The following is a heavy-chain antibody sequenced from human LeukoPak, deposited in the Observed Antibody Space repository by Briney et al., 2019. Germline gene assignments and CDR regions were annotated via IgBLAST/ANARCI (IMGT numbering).Heavy chain of an antibody. J-gene: IGHJ4*02. CDR1: GFTFSNYC. V-gene: IGHV3-7*01. D-gene: IGHD3-10*01. CDR3: ARETWWENRKAWFGKLDY. Sequence: GGSLRLSCAASGFTFSNYCMSWVRQAPGEGLEWVAFIRQDGDSKYYVDSVKGRFIISRDNAKNSLYLEMNSLTVEDTAVYYGARETWWENRKAWFGKLDYWGRGILVTVSS. CDR2: IRQDGDSK.